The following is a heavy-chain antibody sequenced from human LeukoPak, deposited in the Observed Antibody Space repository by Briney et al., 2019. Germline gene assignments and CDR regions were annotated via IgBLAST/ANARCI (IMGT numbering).Heavy chain of an antibody. CDR2: IKEDGSEK. V-gene: IGHV3-7*01. J-gene: IGHJ4*02. CDR3: ARDVRAYDY. Sequence: GGSLRLSCVVSGFTLSSYWMGWVRQAPGKGLEWVANIKEDGSEKYYVDSVKGRFTISRDNAKNSLYLQMNSLRGDDTAMYYCARDVRAYDYGGQGTLVTVSS. CDR1: GFTLSSYW.